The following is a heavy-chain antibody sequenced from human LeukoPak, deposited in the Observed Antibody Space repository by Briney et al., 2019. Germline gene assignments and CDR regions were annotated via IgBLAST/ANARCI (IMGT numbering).Heavy chain of an antibody. Sequence: ASVKVSCKGSGYTFTSYGISWVRQAPGQGLEWMGWISAYNGNTNYAQKLQGRVTITADESTSTAYMELSSLRSEDTAVYYCARDKGCSSTSCYPGWGGLHYYYYMDVWGKGTTVTVSS. CDR1: GYTFTSYG. J-gene: IGHJ6*03. V-gene: IGHV1-18*01. CDR2: ISAYNGNT. D-gene: IGHD2-2*01. CDR3: ARDKGCSSTSCYPGWGGLHYYYYMDV.